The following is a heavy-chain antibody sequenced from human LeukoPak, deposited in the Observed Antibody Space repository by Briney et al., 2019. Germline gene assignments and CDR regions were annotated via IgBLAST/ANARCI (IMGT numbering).Heavy chain of an antibody. D-gene: IGHD3-22*01. CDR1: GGSISSYY. CDR3: AAHPRHYYDSSGYQGGAFDI. Sequence: SETLSLTCTVSGGSISSYYWSWIRQPPGKGLEWIGYIYYSGSTNYNPSLKSRVTISVDTSKNQFSLKLSSVTAADTAVYYCAAHPRHYYDSSGYQGGAFDIWGQGQWSPSLQ. CDR2: IYYSGST. V-gene: IGHV4-59*01. J-gene: IGHJ3*02.